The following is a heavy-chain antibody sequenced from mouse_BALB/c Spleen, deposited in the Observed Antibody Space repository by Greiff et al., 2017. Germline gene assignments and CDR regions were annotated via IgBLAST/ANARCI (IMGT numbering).Heavy chain of an antibody. D-gene: IGHD1-1*01. CDR2: ISTGGGST. CDR3: ARKYYGSSYGYFDV. J-gene: IGHJ1*01. CDR1: GFTFSSYT. V-gene: IGHV5-12-2*01. Sequence: EVKLVESGGGLVQPGGSLKFSCAASGFTFSSYTMPWVRQTPEKRLEWVAYISTGGGSTYYPDTVQGRITISRDNAKNTLYLQISSLKSEDTAMYYCARKYYGSSYGYFDVWGAGTTVTVSS.